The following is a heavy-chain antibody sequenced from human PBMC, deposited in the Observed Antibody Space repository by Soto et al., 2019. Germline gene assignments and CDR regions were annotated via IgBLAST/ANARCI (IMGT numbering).Heavy chain of an antibody. Sequence: GALRLSCSAFGFTFRKFWVPLVRQAPGNGLMWVSRINSDGTTINYADSVEGRFTISRDNAKNTLFLQMNSLRVQDTAVYYCARAGWYRFDYWGQGTLVTVSS. CDR2: INSDGTTI. V-gene: IGHV3-74*01. J-gene: IGHJ4*02. CDR1: GFTFRKFW. CDR3: ARAGWYRFDY. D-gene: IGHD6-19*01.